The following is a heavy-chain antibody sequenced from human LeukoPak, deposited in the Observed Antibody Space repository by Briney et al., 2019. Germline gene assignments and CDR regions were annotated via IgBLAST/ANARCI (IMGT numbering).Heavy chain of an antibody. Sequence: ASVKVSCKASGYTFTSYGISWVRQAPGQGLEWMGWISAYNGNTNYAQKLQGRVTMTTDTSTSTAYMELRSLRSDDTAVYYRARDLQVREPIMPFGYWGQGTLVTVSS. CDR1: GYTFTSYG. CDR3: ARDLQVREPIMPFGY. CDR2: ISAYNGNT. J-gene: IGHJ4*02. D-gene: IGHD3-10*01. V-gene: IGHV1-18*01.